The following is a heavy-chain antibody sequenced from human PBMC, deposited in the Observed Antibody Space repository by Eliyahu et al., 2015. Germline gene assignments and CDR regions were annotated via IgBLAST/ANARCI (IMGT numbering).Heavy chain of an antibody. J-gene: IGHJ4*02. Sequence: QVQLQQWGAGLLKPSETLSLTCAVYGGSFSGYYWSWIRQPPGKGLEWIGEINHSGSTNYNPSLKSRVTISVDTSKNQFSLKLSSVTAADTAVYYCARGHSIITMIVVGFDYWGQGTLVTVSS. CDR3: ARGHSIITMIVVGFDY. V-gene: IGHV4-34*01. CDR1: GGSFSGYY. CDR2: INHSGST. D-gene: IGHD3-22*01.